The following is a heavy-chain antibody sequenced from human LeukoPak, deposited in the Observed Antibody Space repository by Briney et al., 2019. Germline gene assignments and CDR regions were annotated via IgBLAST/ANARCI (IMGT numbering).Heavy chain of an antibody. CDR1: GYTFTSYG. V-gene: IGHV1-18*01. CDR3: ARDPLVGATDEYFQH. CDR2: ISAYNGNT. J-gene: IGHJ1*01. Sequence: ASVKVSCKASGYTFTSYGISWVRQAPGQGLEWMGWISAYNGNTNYAQKLQGRVTMTTDTSTSTAYMELRSLRPDDTAVYYCARDPLVGATDEYFQHWGQGTLVTVSS. D-gene: IGHD1-26*01.